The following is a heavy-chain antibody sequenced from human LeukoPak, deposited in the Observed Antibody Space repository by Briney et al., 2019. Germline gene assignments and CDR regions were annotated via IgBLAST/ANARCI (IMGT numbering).Heavy chain of an antibody. CDR2: MNYGGST. CDR3: ARRSGGASRYFDY. V-gene: IGHV4-39*01. J-gene: IGHJ4*02. D-gene: IGHD2-15*01. Sequence: KPSETLSLTCTVSRGSISSGSYYWGWIRQPPGKGLEWIGIMNYGGSTYYNPSLKSRVTIFIDTSKNQFSLKLSSVTAADTAIYYCARRSGGASRYFDYWGQGTLVTVSS. CDR1: RGSISSGSYY.